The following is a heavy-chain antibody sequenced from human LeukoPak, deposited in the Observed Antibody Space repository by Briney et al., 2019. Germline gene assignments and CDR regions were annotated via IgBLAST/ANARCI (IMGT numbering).Heavy chain of an antibody. J-gene: IGHJ4*02. Sequence: SETLSLTCTVSGGSISSYYWSWIRQPAGKGLEWSGRIYSSGNTNYNPSLKSRVTMSVDTSKNQFSLKLSSVTAADTAVYYCASYSGSYAYYNYWGQGTLVTVSS. V-gene: IGHV4-4*07. CDR3: ASYSGSYAYYNY. D-gene: IGHD1-26*01. CDR1: GGSISSYY. CDR2: IYSSGNT.